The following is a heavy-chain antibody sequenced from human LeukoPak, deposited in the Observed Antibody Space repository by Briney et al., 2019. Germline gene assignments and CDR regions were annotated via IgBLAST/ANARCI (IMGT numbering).Heavy chain of an antibody. V-gene: IGHV3-74*01. CDR3: ARVKAGDPFDC. CDR2: INSDGSST. J-gene: IGHJ4*02. Sequence: PGGSLRLSCAASGFTFSSYWMHWVRQAPGKGQVWVSRINSDGSSTSYADSVKGRFTISRDNAKNTLYLQMNSLRAEDTAVYYCARVKAGDPFDCWGQGTLVTVSS. CDR1: GFTFSSYW. D-gene: IGHD6-13*01.